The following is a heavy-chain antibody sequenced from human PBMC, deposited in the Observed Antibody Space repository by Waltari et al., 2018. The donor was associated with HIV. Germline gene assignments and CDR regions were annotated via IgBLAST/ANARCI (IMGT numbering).Heavy chain of an antibody. D-gene: IGHD5-12*01. V-gene: IGHV4-34*01. CDR1: GGSFSGYY. CDR3: ARLRGVPGWFDP. Sequence: QVRLQQWGAGLLKPSETLFLTCAVDGGSFSGYYWSWSRQPPGKGLEWIGEINHSGSTNYSPSLKSRVPISVDTSKNQFSLKLSSVTAADTAVYYCARLRGVPGWFDPWGQGTLVTVSS. J-gene: IGHJ5*02. CDR2: INHSGST.